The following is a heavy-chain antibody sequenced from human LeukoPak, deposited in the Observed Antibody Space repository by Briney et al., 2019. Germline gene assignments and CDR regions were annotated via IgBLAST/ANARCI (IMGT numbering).Heavy chain of an antibody. D-gene: IGHD6-13*01. Sequence: SSSSTIYYADSVKGRFTISRDNAKNSLYLQMNSLRAEDTAVYYCARDSAYSSSWYPDWFDPWGQGTLVTVSS. J-gene: IGHJ5*02. V-gene: IGHV3-48*04. CDR2: SSSSTI. CDR3: ARDSAYSSSWYPDWFDP.